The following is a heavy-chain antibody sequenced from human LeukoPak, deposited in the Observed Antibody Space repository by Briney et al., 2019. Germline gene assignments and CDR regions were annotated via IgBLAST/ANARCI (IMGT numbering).Heavy chain of an antibody. CDR3: AVRMRF. CDR2: IDPEDGAT. CDR1: GYTFIDSF. V-gene: IGHV1-69-2*01. J-gene: IGHJ4*01. D-gene: IGHD2/OR15-2a*01. Sequence: ASMKVSCKTSGYTFIDSFIHWMQQAPGKGFEWMGLIDPEDGATEYAERFQGRVTITADRSTDTAYLELTSLRSDDTAVYFCAVRMRFWGQGTRVTVSS.